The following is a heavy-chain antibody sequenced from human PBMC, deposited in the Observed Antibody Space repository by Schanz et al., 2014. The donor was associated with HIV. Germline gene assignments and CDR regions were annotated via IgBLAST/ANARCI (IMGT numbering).Heavy chain of an antibody. V-gene: IGHV3-23*01. CDR1: GFNFNNYA. CDR2: ISESGGRT. Sequence: EVQLLESGGGLEQPGGSLRLSCAASGFNFNNYAMTWVRQAPGKGLEWVSSISESGGRTYYADSVNGRFTISRDNSKNTLYLQMTTLRIDDTAVYYCAKPEYDSRGSSQSHFDYWAREPLSPSPQ. J-gene: IGHJ4*02. D-gene: IGHD3-22*01. CDR3: AKPEYDSRGSSQSHFDY.